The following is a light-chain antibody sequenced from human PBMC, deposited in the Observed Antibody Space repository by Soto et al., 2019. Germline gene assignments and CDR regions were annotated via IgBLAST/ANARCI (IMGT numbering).Light chain of an antibody. V-gene: IGKV3-20*01. Sequence: EIVLTQSPGTLSVSPGERATLSCRASETISSDKLAWYQQKPGQPPSLLIYGTFSRATGIPDRFSGSGSGTDFTLTISRLEPEDSVIYYCQQYGSWTFGQGTKVEI. CDR2: GTF. J-gene: IGKJ1*01. CDR1: ETISSDK. CDR3: QQYGSWT.